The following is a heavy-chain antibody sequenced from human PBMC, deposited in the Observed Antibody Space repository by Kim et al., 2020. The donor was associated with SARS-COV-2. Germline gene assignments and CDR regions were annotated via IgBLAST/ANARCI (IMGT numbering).Heavy chain of an antibody. CDR3: ASWSHQLRYFDY. V-gene: IGHV6-1*01. D-gene: IGHD2-2*01. J-gene: IGHJ4*02. CDR1: GDSVSSNSVA. CDR2: TYYMSKWYN. Sequence: SQTLSLTCAISGDSVSSNSVAWNWIRQSPSRGLEWLGRTYYMSKWYNEYAVSVKSRITINPDTSKNQFSLQLNSVTPEDTAVYYCASWSHQLRYFDYWGQGTLVTVSS.